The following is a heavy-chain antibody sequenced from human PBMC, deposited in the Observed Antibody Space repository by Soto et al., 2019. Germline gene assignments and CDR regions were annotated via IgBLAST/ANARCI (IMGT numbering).Heavy chain of an antibody. D-gene: IGHD4-17*01. CDR2: INSGGRT. J-gene: IGHJ4*02. V-gene: IGHV3-23*01. CDR1: GFTFSSYT. CDR3: AKDLRPDGVWDFDY. Sequence: GGSLRLSCAASGFTFSSYTMTWVRQAPGKGLEWVSGINSGGRTYYADSVKGRFTISRDDSKNTLYLQIISLRAEDTAVYYCAKDLRPDGVWDFDYWGQGTLVTVSS.